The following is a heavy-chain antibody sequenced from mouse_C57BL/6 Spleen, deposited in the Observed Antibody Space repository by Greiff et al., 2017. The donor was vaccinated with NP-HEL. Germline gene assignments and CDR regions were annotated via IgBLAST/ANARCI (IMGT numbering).Heavy chain of an antibody. J-gene: IGHJ3*01. Sequence: VQLQQSGAELVRPGSSVKMSCKTSGYTFTSYGINWVKQRPGQGLEWIGYIYIGNGYTEYNEKFKGKATLTSDTSSSTAYMQLSSLTSEDSAIYFCARREGAYYSNYVWFAYWGQGTLVTVSA. CDR2: IYIGNGYT. CDR3: ARREGAYYSNYVWFAY. D-gene: IGHD2-5*01. V-gene: IGHV1-58*01. CDR1: GYTFTSYG.